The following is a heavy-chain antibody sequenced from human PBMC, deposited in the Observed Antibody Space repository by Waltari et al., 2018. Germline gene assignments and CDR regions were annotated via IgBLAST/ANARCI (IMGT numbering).Heavy chain of an antibody. CDR3: ARGHSSSTWTYSYYYGMDV. J-gene: IGHJ6*02. D-gene: IGHD6-13*01. V-gene: IGHV4-59*01. Sequence: QVQLQESGPGLVKPSETLSLTCTVSGCSIRSSYWTWLRQPPGKGLEWIWYIYYSGSTNYNPSLKSRVTRSIDTSNNQFSLKLRSVTAADTAVYFCARGHSSSTWTYSYYYGMDVWGQGTTVTVSS. CDR1: GCSIRSSY. CDR2: IYYSGST.